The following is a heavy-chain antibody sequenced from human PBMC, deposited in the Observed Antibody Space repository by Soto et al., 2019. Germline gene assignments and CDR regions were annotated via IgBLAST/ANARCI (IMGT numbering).Heavy chain of an antibody. V-gene: IGHV4-59*08. CDR3: ASTDSSGFFDY. CDR2: IYYSGST. CDR1: GGSISSYY. Sequence: SETLSLTCTVSGGSISSYYWSWIRQPPGKGLEWIGYIYYSGSTNYNPSLKSRVTISVDTSKNQFSLKLSSVTAADTAVYYCASTDSSGFFDYWGQGTLVTVSS. J-gene: IGHJ4*02. D-gene: IGHD6-19*01.